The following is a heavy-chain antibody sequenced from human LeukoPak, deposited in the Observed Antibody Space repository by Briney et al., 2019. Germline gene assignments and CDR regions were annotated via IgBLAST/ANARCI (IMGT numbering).Heavy chain of an antibody. CDR2: MYTGGGT. CDR1: GFMVSRNY. J-gene: IGHJ3*02. Sequence: GGSLRLSCAASGFMVSRNYMSWVRQAPGKGLEWVSVMYTGGGTYYADSVKGRFTISRDNSKNTLNLQMNSLRAEDTALYYCARRISGASYAFDIWGQGTMVTVSS. CDR3: ARRISGASYAFDI. V-gene: IGHV3-53*01.